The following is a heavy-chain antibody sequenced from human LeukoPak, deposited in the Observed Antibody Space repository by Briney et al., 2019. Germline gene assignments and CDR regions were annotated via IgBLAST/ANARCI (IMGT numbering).Heavy chain of an antibody. CDR2: IWDDGNNK. V-gene: IGHV3-33*01. D-gene: IGHD2-8*01. J-gene: IGHJ5*02. CDR1: GFTFSSYG. Sequence: GGSLRLSCAASGFTFSSYGMHWVRQAPGKGLDWVALIWDDGNNKYYADSVKGRFTISRDNSKNTLYLQMNSLRADDTAVYYCARDNGEWRLNWFDHWGQGTLVTVSS. CDR3: ARDNGEWRLNWFDH.